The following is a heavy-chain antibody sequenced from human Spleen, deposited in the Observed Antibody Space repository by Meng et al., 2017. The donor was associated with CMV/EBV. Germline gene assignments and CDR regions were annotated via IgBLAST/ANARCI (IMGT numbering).Heavy chain of an antibody. CDR2: ISSSSSYI. D-gene: IGHD2-2*02. J-gene: IGHJ4*02. CDR1: GFTFSSYS. V-gene: IGHV3-21*01. CDR3: ARQVVPAAISYYFDY. Sequence: GGSLRLSCAASGFTFSSYSMNWVRQAPGKGLEWVSSISSSSSYIYYADSVKGRFTISRDNAKNSLYLQMNSLRAEDTAVYYCARQVVPAAISYYFDYWGQGTLVTASS.